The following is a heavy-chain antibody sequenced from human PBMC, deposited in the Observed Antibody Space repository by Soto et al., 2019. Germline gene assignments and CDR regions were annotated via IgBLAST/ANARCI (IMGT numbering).Heavy chain of an antibody. CDR1: GFTFSRYS. CDR3: ARDREGDGYTVEY. V-gene: IGHV3-48*01. CDR2: ISSSSSII. D-gene: IGHD6-25*01. J-gene: IGHJ4*02. Sequence: EVQLVESGGGLVQPGGSLRLSCAVSGFTFSRYSMNWVRQAPGKGLEWLSYISSSSSIIHYADSVTGRFTISRDNAMNSLYLQMNSLRVDDTAVYYCARDREGDGYTVEYWGQGSLVTVSS.